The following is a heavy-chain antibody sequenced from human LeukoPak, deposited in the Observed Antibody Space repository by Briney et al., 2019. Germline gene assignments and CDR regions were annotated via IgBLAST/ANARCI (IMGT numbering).Heavy chain of an antibody. D-gene: IGHD5-12*01. CDR3: ARASGYDYYYYGMDV. CDR1: GGSISSYY. CDR2: IYYSGST. Sequence: PSETLSLTCTVSGGSISSYYWSWIRQPPGKGLEWIGYIYYSGSTNYNPSLKSRVTISVDTSKNQFSLKLSSVTAADTAVYYCARASGYDYYYYGMDVWGQGTTVTVSS. J-gene: IGHJ6*02. V-gene: IGHV4-59*12.